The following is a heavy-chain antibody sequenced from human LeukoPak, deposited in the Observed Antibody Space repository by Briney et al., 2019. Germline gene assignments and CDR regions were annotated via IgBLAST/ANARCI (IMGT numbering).Heavy chain of an antibody. J-gene: IGHJ5*02. D-gene: IGHD3-10*01. V-gene: IGHV1-8*01. CDR3: ARYRRMVRGVITTKYHNWFDP. CDR2: MNPNRGNT. Sequence: XXGQGREXXXWMNPNRGNTGYAPKFHGTLTMTSTTSISTAYMELSSLRSEDTAVYYCARYRRMVRGVITTKYHNWFDPWGQGTLVTVSS.